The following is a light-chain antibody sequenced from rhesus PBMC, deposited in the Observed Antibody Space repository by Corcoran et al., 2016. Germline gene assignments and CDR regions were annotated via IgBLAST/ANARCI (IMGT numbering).Light chain of an antibody. Sequence: DIQMTQSPSSLSASVGDTVTITCRASQSISSWLDWYQQKPGNAPKLLIYKESRLQSGVPSRFSGSGSGTDFTLTISSLQPEDFATYYCLQYRSSPLTFGGGTKVEIK. CDR2: KES. CDR1: QSISSW. J-gene: IGKJ4*01. CDR3: LQYRSSPLT. V-gene: IGKV1-22*01.